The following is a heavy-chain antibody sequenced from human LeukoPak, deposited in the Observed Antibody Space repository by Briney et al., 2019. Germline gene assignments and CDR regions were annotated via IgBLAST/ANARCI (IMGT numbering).Heavy chain of an antibody. Sequence: PSETLSLTCTVSGGSISSSSYYWGWIRQPPGKGLEWIGSIYYSGSTYYNPSLKSRVTISVDTSKNQFSLKLSSVTAADTAVYYCARLTGTVYDIVVVRGYRGQGTLVTVSS. V-gene: IGHV4-39*01. CDR2: IYYSGST. D-gene: IGHD2-15*01. CDR1: GGSISSSSYY. J-gene: IGHJ4*02. CDR3: ARLTGTVYDIVVVRGY.